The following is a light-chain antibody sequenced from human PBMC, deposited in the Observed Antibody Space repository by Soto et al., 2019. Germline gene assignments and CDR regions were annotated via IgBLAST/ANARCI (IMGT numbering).Light chain of an antibody. V-gene: IGKV3-20*01. Sequence: EIVLTQSPGTLSLSPGGRATLSCRASQSVSSNYLTWYQQKPGQAPRLLIYGASSRATGIPDRFSGSGSGTDFTLTISRLEPEDFAVYYCQQYGSSPWTSGQGTKVDIK. CDR3: QQYGSSPWT. CDR2: GAS. J-gene: IGKJ1*01. CDR1: QSVSSNY.